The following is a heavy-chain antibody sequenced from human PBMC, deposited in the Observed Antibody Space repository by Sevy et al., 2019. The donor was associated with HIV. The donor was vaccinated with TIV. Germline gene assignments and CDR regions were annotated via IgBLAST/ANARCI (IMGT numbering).Heavy chain of an antibody. V-gene: IGHV4-4*07. CDR2: IYTSGST. Sequence: SETLSLTCTVSGGSISSYYWSWIRQPAGKGLEWIGRIYTSGSTNYNPSLKSRVTMSVDTSKKQFSLKLSSVTAADTAVYYCARGLVVVVPADVSYYYYMDVWGKGTTVTVSS. CDR1: GGSISSYY. D-gene: IGHD2-2*01. CDR3: ARGLVVVVPADVSYYYYMDV. J-gene: IGHJ6*03.